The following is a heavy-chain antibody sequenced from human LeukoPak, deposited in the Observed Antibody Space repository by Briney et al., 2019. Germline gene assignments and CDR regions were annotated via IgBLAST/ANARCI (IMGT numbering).Heavy chain of an antibody. J-gene: IGHJ3*02. Sequence: GGSLRRSCAASGFTFSGSAMHWVRQASGKGLEWVGRIRSKANSYATAYAASVKGRFTISRDDSKNTAYLQMNSLKTEDTAVYYCTRPQYSSSWYDSFDIWGQGTMVTVSS. D-gene: IGHD6-13*01. CDR2: IRSKANSYAT. CDR1: GFTFSGSA. V-gene: IGHV3-73*01. CDR3: TRPQYSSSWYDSFDI.